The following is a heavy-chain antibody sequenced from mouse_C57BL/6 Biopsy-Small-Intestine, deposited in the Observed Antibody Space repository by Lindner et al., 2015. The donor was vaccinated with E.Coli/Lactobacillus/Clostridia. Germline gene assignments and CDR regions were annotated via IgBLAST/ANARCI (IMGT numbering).Heavy chain of an antibody. Sequence: VQLQESGAELVKPGASVKVSCKASGYAFSRYWMNWVKQRPGKGLEWIGRIFPGDGDTNYNGKFKGQATLTADKSSSTAYMQLSSLTSEDSAVYFCARGGYDYNYAMDYWGQGTSVTVSS. D-gene: IGHD2-4*01. CDR3: ARGGYDYNYAMDY. CDR2: IFPGDGDT. V-gene: IGHV1-82*01. J-gene: IGHJ4*01. CDR1: GYAFSRYW.